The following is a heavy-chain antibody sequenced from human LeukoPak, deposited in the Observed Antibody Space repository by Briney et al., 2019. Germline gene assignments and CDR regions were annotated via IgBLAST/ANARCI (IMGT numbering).Heavy chain of an antibody. CDR3: AREGEDGYDSN. CDR1: GFSFRSHW. Sequence: PGGSLRLSCTASGFSFRSHWMSWVRQAPGKGLEWVANINQDGSETYYVDSVKGRFTISRENAKNLVYLQMNSLRVDDTSVYYCAREGEDGYDSNWGHGTLVTVSS. D-gene: IGHD5-12*01. J-gene: IGHJ4*01. CDR2: INQDGSET. V-gene: IGHV3-7*01.